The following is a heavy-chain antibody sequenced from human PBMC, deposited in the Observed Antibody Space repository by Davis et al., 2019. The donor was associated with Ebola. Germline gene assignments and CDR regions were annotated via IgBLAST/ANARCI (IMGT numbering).Heavy chain of an antibody. CDR2: VGGSDGTT. CDR1: GFTFRDHA. Sequence: GESLKISCAASGFTFRDHAMSWVRQAPGKGLEWVSAVGGSDGTTYYADSVKGRFTISRDNSKNMLYLQMNSLRAEDTAVYYCAKEDIVVVVAAISSWFDPWGQGTLVTVSS. J-gene: IGHJ5*02. D-gene: IGHD2-15*01. V-gene: IGHV3-23*01. CDR3: AKEDIVVVVAAISSWFDP.